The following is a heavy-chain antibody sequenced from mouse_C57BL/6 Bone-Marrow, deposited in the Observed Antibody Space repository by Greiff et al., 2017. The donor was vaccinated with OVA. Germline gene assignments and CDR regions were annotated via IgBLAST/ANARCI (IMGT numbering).Heavy chain of an antibody. Sequence: EVQLQESGAELVRPGSSVKMSCKTSGYTFTSYGINWVKQRPGQGLEWIGYIYIGNGYTEYNEKFKGKATLTSDTSSSTAYMQLSSLTSEDSAIYFCAREGYYYGSSYVVFFDYWGQGTTLTVSS. CDR2: IYIGNGYT. V-gene: IGHV1-58*01. D-gene: IGHD1-1*01. CDR3: AREGYYYGSSYVVFFDY. CDR1: GYTFTSYG. J-gene: IGHJ2*01.